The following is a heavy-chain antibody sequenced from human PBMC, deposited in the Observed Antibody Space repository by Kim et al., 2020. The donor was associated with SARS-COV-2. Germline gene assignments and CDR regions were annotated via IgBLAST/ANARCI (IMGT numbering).Heavy chain of an antibody. Sequence: AASFKGRVSISRDESQSTVYLQMNSLKAEDTALYYCSRGGGYWPYLDCDFWGQGTRVTVSS. CDR3: SRGGGYWPYLDCDF. D-gene: IGHD3-22*01. V-gene: IGHV3-49*02. J-gene: IGHJ4*02.